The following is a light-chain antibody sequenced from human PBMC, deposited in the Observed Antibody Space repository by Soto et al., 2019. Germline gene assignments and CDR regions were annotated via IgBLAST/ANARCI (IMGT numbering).Light chain of an antibody. V-gene: IGKV2-30*01. CDR2: KVS. Sequence: DVVMTQSPLSLSVTLGQPASISCRSSQSLVNSDGNTYLNWFQQRPGQSPRRLIYKVSNRDSGVPDRFSGSGSGTDFTLKISRVEAEAVGVYYCMQPLQSPNTFGGGTKV. J-gene: IGKJ4*01. CDR1: QSLVNSDGNTY. CDR3: MQPLQSPNT.